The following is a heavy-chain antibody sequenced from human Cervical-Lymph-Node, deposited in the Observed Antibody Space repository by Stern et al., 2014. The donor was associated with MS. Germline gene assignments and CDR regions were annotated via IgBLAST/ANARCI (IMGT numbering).Heavy chain of an antibody. CDR1: GGTFSSIE. V-gene: IGHV1-69*01. Sequence: VQLVESGAEVKQPGSSMKVSCKASGGTFSSIEISWVRQAPGQGLEWLGGIRPLVGTTNYAKQVQGRVTIVADESTNTVNMELSRLRSEDTAVYYCVRDQGGIAASWGQGTLVTVSS. J-gene: IGHJ4*02. CDR3: VRDQGGIAAS. D-gene: IGHD6-13*01. CDR2: IRPLVGTT.